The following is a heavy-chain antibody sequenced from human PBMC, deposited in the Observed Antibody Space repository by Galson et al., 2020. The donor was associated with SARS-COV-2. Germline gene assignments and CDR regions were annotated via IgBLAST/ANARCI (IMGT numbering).Heavy chain of an antibody. CDR1: GYSVSTTNY. CDR3: ASHGVNMIVVLTVPSWYFDR. CDR2: VYPSGTT. Sequence: SETLSLTCTVSGYSVSTTNYWGWVRQPPGRGLEWIGSVYPSGTTYYNPSLKSRVTISVDTSKNQFSLRLDSVTAADTALNYCASHGVNMIVVLTVPSWYFDRWCRGTLVTVSS. V-gene: IGHV4-38-2*02. D-gene: IGHD3-22*01. J-gene: IGHJ2*01.